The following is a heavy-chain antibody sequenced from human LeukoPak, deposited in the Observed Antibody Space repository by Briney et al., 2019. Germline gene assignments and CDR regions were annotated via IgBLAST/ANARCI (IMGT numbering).Heavy chain of an antibody. Sequence: ASVKVSCKASGYTFTDYYMHWVRQAPGQGLEWMGWINPNSGGTNYAHKSQGRVTMTTDTSISTAYMEVSRLRSDDTAVYYCARVRIGQQLDKYYYYAMDVWGQGTTVTVSS. J-gene: IGHJ6*02. D-gene: IGHD6-13*01. CDR2: INPNSGGT. CDR3: ARVRIGQQLDKYYYYAMDV. CDR1: GYTFTDYY. V-gene: IGHV1-2*02.